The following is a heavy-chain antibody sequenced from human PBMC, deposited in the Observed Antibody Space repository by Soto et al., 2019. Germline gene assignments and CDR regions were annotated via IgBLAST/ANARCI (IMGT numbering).Heavy chain of an antibody. CDR1: GGSVRAPDW. CDR2: VHISGHS. Sequence: SETLSLTCTLSGGSVRAPDWWNWVRQSPDKGLEWIAEVHISGHSNYSPSLRSRVSVSIDSSKNQFYLNLNSVTAADTAIYYCARVRQGCSASNCYFDPWGQGTQVTVSS. J-gene: IGHJ5*01. CDR3: ARVRQGCSASNCYFDP. V-gene: IGHV4-4*02. D-gene: IGHD6-25*01.